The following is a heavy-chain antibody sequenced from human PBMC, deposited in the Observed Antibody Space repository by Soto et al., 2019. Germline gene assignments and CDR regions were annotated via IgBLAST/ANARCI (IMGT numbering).Heavy chain of an antibody. CDR1: GGSFSGYY. V-gene: IGHV4-34*01. J-gene: IGHJ6*02. CDR2: INHSGST. CDR3: ARGCAVVLPAPPPYYYGMDV. Sequence: PSETLSLTCAVYGGSFSGYYWSWIRQPPGKGLEWIGEINHSGSTNYNPSLKSRVTISVDTSKNQFSLKLSSVTAADTAVYYCARGCAVVLPAPPPYYYGMDVWGQGTTVTVSS. D-gene: IGHD2-2*01.